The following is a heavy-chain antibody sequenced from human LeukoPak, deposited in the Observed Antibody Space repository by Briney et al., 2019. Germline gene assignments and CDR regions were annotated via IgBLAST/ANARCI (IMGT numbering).Heavy chain of an antibody. D-gene: IGHD2-15*01. CDR2: INHSGST. V-gene: IGHV4-34*01. CDR3: ARHHAGVGAAATRPPNNWFDP. J-gene: IGHJ5*02. Sequence: PSETLSLTCAVYGGSFSGYYWSWIRQPPGKGLEWIGEINHSGSTNYNPSLKSRVTISVDTSKNQFSLKLSSVTAADTAVYYCARHHAGVGAAATRPPNNWFDPWGQGTLVTVSS. CDR1: GGSFSGYY.